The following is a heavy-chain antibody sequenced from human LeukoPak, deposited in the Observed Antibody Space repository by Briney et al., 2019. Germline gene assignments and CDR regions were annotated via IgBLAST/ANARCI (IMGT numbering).Heavy chain of an antibody. D-gene: IGHD3-3*01. CDR3: ARNTLSYGVWSF. V-gene: IGHV3-74*01. Sequence: GGSLRLSCEVSGFTFENYWMHWVRQAPGKGREWVSRINGDGTSTGYADSVKGRFAISRDNAKNTLYLQMHDLRVEDTAVYYCARNTLSYGVWSFWGQGTLVTVSS. J-gene: IGHJ4*02. CDR2: INGDGTST. CDR1: GFTFENYW.